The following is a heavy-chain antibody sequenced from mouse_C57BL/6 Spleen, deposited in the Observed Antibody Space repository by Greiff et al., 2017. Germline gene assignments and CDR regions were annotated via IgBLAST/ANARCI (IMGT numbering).Heavy chain of an antibody. D-gene: IGHD1-1*01. Sequence: EVKLVESGGGLVKPGGSLKLSCAASGFTFSDYGMHWVRQAPEKGLEWVAYISSGSSTIYYADTVKGRFTISRDNAKNTLFLQMTSLRSEDTAMYYCARKRVYYGSHWYFDVWGTGTTVTVSS. CDR3: ARKRVYYGSHWYFDV. CDR2: ISSGSSTI. V-gene: IGHV5-17*01. CDR1: GFTFSDYG. J-gene: IGHJ1*03.